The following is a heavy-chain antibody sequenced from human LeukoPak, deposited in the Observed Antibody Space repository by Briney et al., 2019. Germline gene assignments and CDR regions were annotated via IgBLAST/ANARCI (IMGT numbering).Heavy chain of an antibody. V-gene: IGHV4-38-2*02. CDR1: SCSMTSGYY. Sequence: SETLSLTCTVSSCSMTSGYYWGWIRQPPGKGLEWIGSINHSGSTNYNPSLKGRVTMSVDTSKNQFSLKLSSVTAADTAVYYCARERGEWIQLIAYYYYYMDVWGKGTTVTVSS. CDR3: ARERGEWIQLIAYYYYYMDV. J-gene: IGHJ6*03. CDR2: INHSGST. D-gene: IGHD5-18*01.